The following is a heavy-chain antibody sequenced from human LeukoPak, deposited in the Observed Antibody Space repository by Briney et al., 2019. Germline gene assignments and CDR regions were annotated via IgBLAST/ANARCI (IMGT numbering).Heavy chain of an antibody. Sequence: PGGSLRLSCAASGFTFSSYNMDWVRQAPGKGLERVSFIDTSSRYIYQADSVKGRFTISRDNAKNSLYLQMNSLRAEDTAVYYCAISMAGRLAPSDLTGDYWGQGTLVTVSS. J-gene: IGHJ4*02. CDR2: IDTSSRYI. D-gene: IGHD6-6*01. CDR3: AISMAGRLAPSDLTGDY. CDR1: GFTFSSYN. V-gene: IGHV3-21*04.